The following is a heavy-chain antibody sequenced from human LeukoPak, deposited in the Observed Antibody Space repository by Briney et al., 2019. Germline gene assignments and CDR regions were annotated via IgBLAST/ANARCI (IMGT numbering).Heavy chain of an antibody. CDR1: GGTFSSYA. CDR2: IIPIFGTA. V-gene: IGHV1-69*01. Sequence: GSSVKVSCKASGGTFSSYAISWVRQAPGQGLEWMGGIIPIFGTANYAQKFQGRVTITADESTSTAYMELSSLRSEDTAVYYCARHAGPVDYYYYMDVWGKGTTVTVSS. J-gene: IGHJ6*03. CDR3: ARHAGPVDYYYYMDV.